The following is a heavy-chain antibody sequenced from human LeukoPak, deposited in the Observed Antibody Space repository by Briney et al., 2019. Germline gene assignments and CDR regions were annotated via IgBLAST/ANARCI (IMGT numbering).Heavy chain of an antibody. J-gene: IGHJ4*02. D-gene: IGHD6-13*01. CDR3: ARAWSSSWWGYFDY. V-gene: IGHV4-59*01. Sequence: SETLSLTCTVSGGSISRYFWTWIRQPPGKGLEWIGYIYYSGSTNYDPSLKSRVTVSVGTSKNQFSLKLSSVTAADTAVYYCARAWSSSWWGYFDYWGQGALVTVSS. CDR2: IYYSGST. CDR1: GGSISRYF.